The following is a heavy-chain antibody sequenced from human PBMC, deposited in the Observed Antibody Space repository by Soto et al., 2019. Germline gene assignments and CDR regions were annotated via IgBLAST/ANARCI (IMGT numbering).Heavy chain of an antibody. Sequence: HPGGSLRLSCAASGFTFSSYWMSWVRQAPGKGLEWVANIKQDGSEKYYVDSVKGRFTISRDNAKNSLYLQMNSLRAEDTAVYYCARDRIKQWLANDYWGQGTLVTVSS. CDR3: ARDRIKQWLANDY. CDR1: GFTFSSYW. V-gene: IGHV3-7*01. CDR2: IKQDGSEK. J-gene: IGHJ4*02. D-gene: IGHD6-19*01.